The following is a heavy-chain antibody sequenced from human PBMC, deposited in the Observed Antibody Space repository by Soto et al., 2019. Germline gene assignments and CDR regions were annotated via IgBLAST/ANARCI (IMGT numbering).Heavy chain of an antibody. V-gene: IGHV2-5*02. J-gene: IGHJ4*02. Sequence: QTTLKESGPTLLKPTQTLTLTCTFSGFSLNNSGVGVGWVRQPPGKALEWLALIFWDDEKRYRPSLRSRLTIATDTSSKQVVLTMNTVDPADSGTYYCARQPSVYGSGKYFGFHFASWGQ. CDR1: GFSLNNSGVG. CDR2: IFWDDEK. D-gene: IGHD3-10*01. CDR3: ARQPSVYGSGKYFGFHFAS.